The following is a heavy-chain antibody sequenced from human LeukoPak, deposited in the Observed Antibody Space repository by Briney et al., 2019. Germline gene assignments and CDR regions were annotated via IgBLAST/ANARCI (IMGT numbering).Heavy chain of an antibody. CDR1: GFTFSSYS. D-gene: IGHD3-22*01. CDR3: ARYYYDSSGYYQVDY. Sequence: GGSLRLSCAASGFTFSSYSMNWVRQAPGKGLEWVSSISSSSSNIYYADSVKGRFTISRDNAKNSLYLQMNSLRAEDTAVYYCARYYYDSSGYYQVDYWGQGTLVTVSS. CDR2: ISSSSSNI. J-gene: IGHJ4*02. V-gene: IGHV3-21*01.